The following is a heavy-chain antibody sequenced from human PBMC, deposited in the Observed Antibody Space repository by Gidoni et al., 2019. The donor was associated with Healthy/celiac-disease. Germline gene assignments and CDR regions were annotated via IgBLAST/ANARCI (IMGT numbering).Heavy chain of an antibody. J-gene: IGHJ6*02. CDR3: ARGSDIVVVGAETDNYYYYGMDV. CDR2: IYTSGST. D-gene: IGHD2-15*01. CDR1: GCSIRSVYYS. V-gene: IGHV4-61*02. Sequence: QVQLQESGPGLVKPSQTLSLTCPVSGCSIRSVYYSWIWIRQPAGKGLEWIGRIYTSGSTNYNPSLKSRVTISVDTSKNQFSLKLSSGTAADTAVYYWARGSDIVVVGAETDNYYYYGMDVWGQGTTVTVSS.